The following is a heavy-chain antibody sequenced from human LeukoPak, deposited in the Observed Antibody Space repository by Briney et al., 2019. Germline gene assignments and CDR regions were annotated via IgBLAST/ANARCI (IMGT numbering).Heavy chain of an antibody. CDR3: ARGYTCGY. Sequence: GGSLRLSWAASGFTFSTYWMSLGRQAPGKGLEWVANIKEDGSEINYADSVRGRFTISRDNAKNSLYLQMNSLRAEDTAVYYCARGYTCGYWGQGTLVIVSS. D-gene: IGHD5-18*01. CDR1: GFTFSTYW. J-gene: IGHJ4*02. V-gene: IGHV3-7*04. CDR2: IKEDGSEI.